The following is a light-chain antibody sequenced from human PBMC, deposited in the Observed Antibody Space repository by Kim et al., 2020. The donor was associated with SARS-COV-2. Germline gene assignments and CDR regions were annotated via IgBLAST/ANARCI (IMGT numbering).Light chain of an antibody. Sequence: ENVLTQSPGTLSLSPGERATLSCRASQSVSSSYLAWYQQKPGQAPRLLIYGASSRATGIPDRFSGSGSGTDFTLTISRLEPEDFAVYYCQQYGSSPLTFGGGTKLE. CDR2: GAS. J-gene: IGKJ4*01. V-gene: IGKV3-20*01. CDR3: QQYGSSPLT. CDR1: QSVSSSY.